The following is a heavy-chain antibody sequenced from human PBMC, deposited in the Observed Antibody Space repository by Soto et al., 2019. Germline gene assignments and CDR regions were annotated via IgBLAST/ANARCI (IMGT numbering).Heavy chain of an antibody. V-gene: IGHV3-33*01. CDR3: ARDLDGSGSYYTSGSMDV. D-gene: IGHD3-10*01. Sequence: GGSLRLSCAASGFTFSSYGMHWVRQAPGKGLEWVAVIWYDGSNKYYADSVKGRFTISRDNSKNTLYLQMNSLRAEDTAVYYCARDLDGSGSYYTSGSMDVWGQGTTVTVSS. CDR1: GFTFSSYG. J-gene: IGHJ6*02. CDR2: IWYDGSNK.